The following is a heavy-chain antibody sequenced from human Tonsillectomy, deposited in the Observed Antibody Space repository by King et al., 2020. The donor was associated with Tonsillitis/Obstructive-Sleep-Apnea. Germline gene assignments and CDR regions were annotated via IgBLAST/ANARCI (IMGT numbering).Heavy chain of an antibody. J-gene: IGHJ4*02. CDR3: ASGGGCSRDTCYSPDF. Sequence: VQLVESGGGLVQPGGSLRLSCVASGFNFGYYSMTWVRQATGKGLEWVSYIGGHTSPTCYADSVKGRFTISRDNAKNSLFLQRNSLRDEDTALYYCASGGGCSRDTCYSPDFWGQGTLVTVSS. D-gene: IGHD2-15*01. CDR1: GFNFGYYS. CDR2: IGGHTSPT. V-gene: IGHV3-48*02.